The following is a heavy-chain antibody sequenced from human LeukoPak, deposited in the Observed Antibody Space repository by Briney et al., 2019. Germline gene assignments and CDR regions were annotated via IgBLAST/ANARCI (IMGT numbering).Heavy chain of an antibody. CDR2: IYHSGDT. Sequence: SETLSLTCTVSGYSISSPYYGAWIRQPPGKGLEWIGSIYHSGDTYYNPSLRSRVTISVDTSKNQFSLNLSSVTAADTAVYYCAREVPSGYSSSSGYFDYWGQGTLVTVSS. CDR1: GYSISSPYY. J-gene: IGHJ4*02. CDR3: AREVPSGYSSSSGYFDY. V-gene: IGHV4-38-2*02. D-gene: IGHD6-6*01.